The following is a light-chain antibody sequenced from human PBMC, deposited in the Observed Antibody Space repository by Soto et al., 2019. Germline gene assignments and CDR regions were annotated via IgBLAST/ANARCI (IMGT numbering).Light chain of an antibody. J-gene: IGLJ2*01. CDR2: RND. V-gene: IGLV1-44*01. Sequence: QSVLTQPPSASGTPGQRVTISCSGSSSNIGSNTVNWYQQLPGTAPKLLIYRNDQRPAGVPDRFSGSKSGTSASLAITGLRPEDEADYYCAAWDDSLSGPVFGGGTQLTVL. CDR1: SSNIGSNT. CDR3: AAWDDSLSGPV.